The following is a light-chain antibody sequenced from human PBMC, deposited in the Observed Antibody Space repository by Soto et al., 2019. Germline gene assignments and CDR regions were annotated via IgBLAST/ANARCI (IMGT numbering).Light chain of an antibody. J-gene: IGKJ1*01. CDR2: AAS. CDR3: QQYHGFSLT. CDR1: QSISSY. V-gene: IGKV1-39*01. Sequence: DIQMTQSPSSLSASVGDRVTITCRASQSISSYLNWYQHKPGKAPKLLICAASSLQSVVPSRFSGSGSGTDFTLTISSLQPEDFATYYCQQYHGFSLTFGQGTKVEI.